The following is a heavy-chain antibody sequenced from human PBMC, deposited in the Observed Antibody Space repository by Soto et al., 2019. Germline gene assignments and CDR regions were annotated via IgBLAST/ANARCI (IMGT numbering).Heavy chain of an antibody. Sequence: QVQLVQTGAEVKRPGSSVNVSCTASRGTFSNYAILWVRQAPGQGLEWMGGIVPIHDTTDYAQKFQGRVTITADDPSSTAYLELRSLRSEDPAVYYCAADYDGLLSWGQGTLVTVSS. J-gene: IGHJ5*02. D-gene: IGHD3-3*01. CDR1: RGTFSNYA. V-gene: IGHV1-69*01. CDR3: AADYDGLLS. CDR2: IVPIHDTT.